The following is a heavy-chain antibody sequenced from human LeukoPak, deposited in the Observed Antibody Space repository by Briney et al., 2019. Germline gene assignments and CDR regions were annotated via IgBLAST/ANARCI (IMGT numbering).Heavy chain of an antibody. J-gene: IGHJ4*02. CDR2: SNPNSGGT. V-gene: IGHV1-2*06. CDR3: ARLLDVDTAD. CDR1: GYSFTGYY. Sequence: ASVKLSCKASGYSFTGYYMHWVREAPGQGLEWMGRSNPNSGGTNYAQKFQGRVTMTRDTSISPAYKELRGLRSHDTAVYYCARLLDVDTADWGAGTLVTVSS. D-gene: IGHD5-18*01.